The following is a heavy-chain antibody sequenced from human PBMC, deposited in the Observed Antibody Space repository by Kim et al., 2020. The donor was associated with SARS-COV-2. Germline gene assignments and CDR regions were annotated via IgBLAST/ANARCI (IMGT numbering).Heavy chain of an antibody. V-gene: IGHV7-4-1*02. CDR1: GYTFNNYA. D-gene: IGHD5-12*01. J-gene: IGHJ4*02. Sequence: ASVKVSCTASGYTFNNYAILWVRQAPGQGVAWMGWINTKTGDTRYAQGFTGRYLFSLDSSISTAFLQISDLKPEDTAVYYCARDLGGFFPPGFWGQGTLVTVSS. CDR2: INTKTGDT. CDR3: ARDLGGFFPPGF.